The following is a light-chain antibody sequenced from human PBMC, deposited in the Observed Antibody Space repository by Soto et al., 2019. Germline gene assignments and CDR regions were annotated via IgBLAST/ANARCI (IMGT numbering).Light chain of an antibody. CDR3: QQYNNWPPTWT. V-gene: IGKV3-15*01. CDR2: GAS. CDR1: QSVSRN. Sequence: EMVMTQSPATLSVSPGEGVTLSCRASQSVSRNLAWYQQIPGQAPRLLIYGASTRATGIPARFSGSGSGTEFTLTISSLQSEDFAVYYCQQYNNWPPTWTFGQGTKVEIK. J-gene: IGKJ1*01.